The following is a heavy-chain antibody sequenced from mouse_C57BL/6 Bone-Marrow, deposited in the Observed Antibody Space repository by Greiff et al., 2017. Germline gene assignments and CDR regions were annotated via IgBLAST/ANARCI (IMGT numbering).Heavy chain of an antibody. CDR3: AAVVATRDAMDY. J-gene: IGHJ4*01. V-gene: IGHV1-22*01. Sequence: VQLQQSGPELVKPGASVKMSCKASGYTFTDYNMHWVKQSHGKSLEWIGYINPDNGGTSYNQKFKGKATLTVNKSSSTAYMELRSLTSEDSAVYYCAAVVATRDAMDYWGQGTSVTVSS. CDR2: INPDNGGT. CDR1: GYTFTDYN. D-gene: IGHD1-1*01.